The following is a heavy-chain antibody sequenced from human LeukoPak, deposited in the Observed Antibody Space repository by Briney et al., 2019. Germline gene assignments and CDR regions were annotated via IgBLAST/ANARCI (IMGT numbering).Heavy chain of an antibody. CDR3: ARYDSRGSASTKFDY. V-gene: IGHV4-39*02. J-gene: IGHJ4*02. Sequence: PSETLSLTCTVSGGSIRGSSYYWGWIRQSPGKGLEWIGRIYGRASTSYNPSLMNRVTMSVDTSKNHFSLQLTSVTAADTAVYYCARYDSRGSASTKFDYWGPGIQVTVSS. D-gene: IGHD3-3*01. CDR1: GGSIRGSSYY. CDR2: IYGRAST.